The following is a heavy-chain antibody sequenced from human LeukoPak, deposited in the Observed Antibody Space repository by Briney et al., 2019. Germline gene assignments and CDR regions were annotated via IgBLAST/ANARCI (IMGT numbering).Heavy chain of an antibody. CDR2: ISNSGSTI. Sequence: GGSLRLSCAASGFTFSDYYMSWIRQAPGKGLEWVSYISNSGSTIYYADSVKGRFTISRDNAKNSLYLQMNSLRAEDTAVYYCARDGTYCSGGSCYSGGSWYYYGMDVWGQGTTVTVSS. V-gene: IGHV3-11*01. CDR1: GFTFSDYY. D-gene: IGHD2-15*01. J-gene: IGHJ6*02. CDR3: ARDGTYCSGGSCYSGGSWYYYGMDV.